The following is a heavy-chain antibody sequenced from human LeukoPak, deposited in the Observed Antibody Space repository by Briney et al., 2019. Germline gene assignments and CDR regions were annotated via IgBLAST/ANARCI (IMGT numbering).Heavy chain of an antibody. V-gene: IGHV1-69*01. CDR1: GGTFSSYA. D-gene: IGHD3-10*01. CDR3: ARRIAMVRGVTTDNWFDP. CDR2: IIPIFGTA. Sequence: ASVTVSCMASGGTFSSYAISWVRQAPGQGLEWMGGIIPIFGTANYAQKFQGRVTITADESTSTAYMELSSLRSEDTAVYYCARRIAMVRGVTTDNWFDPWGQGTLVTVSS. J-gene: IGHJ5*02.